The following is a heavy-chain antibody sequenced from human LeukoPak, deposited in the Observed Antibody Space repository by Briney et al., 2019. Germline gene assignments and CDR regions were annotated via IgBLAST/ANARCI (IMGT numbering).Heavy chain of an antibody. V-gene: IGHV1-8*03. CDR2: MNPNSGNT. CDR1: GYTFTGYD. Sequence: GASVKVSCKASGYTFTGYDINWVRQATGQGLEWMGWMNPNSGNTGYAQKFQGRVTITRNTSISTAYMELSSLRSEDTAVYYCARRMITGTTRFDPWGQGTLVTVSS. J-gene: IGHJ5*02. D-gene: IGHD1-7*01. CDR3: ARRMITGTTRFDP.